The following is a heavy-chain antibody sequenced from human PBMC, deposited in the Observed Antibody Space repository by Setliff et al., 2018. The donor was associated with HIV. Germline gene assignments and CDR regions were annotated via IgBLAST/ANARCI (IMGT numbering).Heavy chain of an antibody. D-gene: IGHD3-16*01. CDR2: AIPMLGIA. V-gene: IGHV1-69*10. J-gene: IGHJ4*02. Sequence: GASVKVSCKASGGTFSSYVINWVRQAPGQGLEWMGGAIPMLGIANHVHKFQGRVTITADKSTSTAYMELNSPRSEDTAVYYCARSSYYDVNSPFDYWGQGTRVTVSS. CDR3: ARSSYYDVNSPFDY. CDR1: GGTFSSYV.